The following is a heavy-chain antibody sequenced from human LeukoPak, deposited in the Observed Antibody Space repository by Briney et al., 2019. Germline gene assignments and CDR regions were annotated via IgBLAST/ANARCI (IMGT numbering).Heavy chain of an antibody. CDR1: GFTFSRYG. CDR3: AQDSILDGIPHNQ. V-gene: IGHV3-23*01. CDR2: ISGTGGSA. J-gene: IGHJ4*02. Sequence: GGSLRLSCAASGFTFSRYGMSWVRQAPGKGLEWVSTISGTGGSAYYADSVKGRVTISRDNSKNTVYLQMNSLRAEDTAVYYCAQDSILDGIPHNQWGRGPRVTVP. D-gene: IGHD3/OR15-3a*01.